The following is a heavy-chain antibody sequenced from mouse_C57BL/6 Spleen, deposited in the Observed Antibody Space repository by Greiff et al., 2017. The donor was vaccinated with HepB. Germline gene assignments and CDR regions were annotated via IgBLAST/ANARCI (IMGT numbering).Heavy chain of an antibody. V-gene: IGHV1-81*01. J-gene: IGHJ4*01. Sequence: QVQLQQSGAELARPGASVKLSCKASGYTFTSYGISWVKQRTGQGLEWIGEIYPRSGNTYYNEKFKGKATLTADKSSSTAYMELRSLTSEDSAVYFCARGGMVRGGIYYAMDYWGQGTSVTVSS. CDR3: ARGGMVRGGIYYAMDY. D-gene: IGHD2-1*01. CDR2: IYPRSGNT. CDR1: GYTFTSYG.